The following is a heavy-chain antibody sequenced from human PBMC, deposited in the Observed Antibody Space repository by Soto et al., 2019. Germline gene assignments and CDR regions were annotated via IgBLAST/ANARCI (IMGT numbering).Heavy chain of an antibody. Sequence: EVQLLESGGGLLQPGGSLRLSCAASGFTFSSYAMSWVRQAPGKGLEWVSTISGSGGSTYYADSLKGRFTISRDNSKNTLFLQMSSQRSEDTAVYYCAKEAVSGWYYCAYWGTAPWSPSPQ. CDR2: ISGSGGST. CDR3: AKEAVSGWYYCAY. J-gene: IGHJ4*01. D-gene: IGHD6-19*01. V-gene: IGHV3-23*01. CDR1: GFTFSSYA.